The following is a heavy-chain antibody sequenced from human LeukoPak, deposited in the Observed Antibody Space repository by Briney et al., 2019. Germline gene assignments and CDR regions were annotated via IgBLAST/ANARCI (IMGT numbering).Heavy chain of an antibody. CDR3: ARNRGWQTFDF. Sequence: GGFLRLSCAASGFTFINYWMDWVRQAPGKGLEWVANINEDGSQTNYVDSVKGRFTISRDNAKNSLYLQMTSLGAEDTALYYCARNRGWQTFDFWGQGTLVTVSS. CDR2: INEDGSQT. D-gene: IGHD5-24*01. V-gene: IGHV3-7*01. CDR1: GFTFINYW. J-gene: IGHJ4*02.